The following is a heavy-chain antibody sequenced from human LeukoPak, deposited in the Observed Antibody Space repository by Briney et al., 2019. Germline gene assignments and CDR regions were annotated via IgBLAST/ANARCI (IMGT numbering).Heavy chain of an antibody. CDR1: GGSISSLY. D-gene: IGHD6-6*01. V-gene: IGHV4-59*08. J-gene: IGHJ4*02. Sequence: SETPSLTCSVSGGSISSLYWSWIRQPPGKGLEWIGYIYYTGSTNYSPSLKSRVTMFVDMSKNQFSLRLSSVTAADTAVYYCARHRAYSSSSPFDYWGQGTLVTVSS. CDR2: IYYTGST. CDR3: ARHRAYSSSSPFDY.